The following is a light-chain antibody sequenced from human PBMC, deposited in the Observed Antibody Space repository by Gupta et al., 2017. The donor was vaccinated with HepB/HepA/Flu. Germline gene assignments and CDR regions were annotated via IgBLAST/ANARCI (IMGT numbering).Light chain of an antibody. V-gene: IGLV2-14*03. CDR3: SSYTSSSTPV. Sequence: QSALTQPASVSGSPGQSITISCTGTSSDVGYYNYVSSYQQHPGKAPQLMIFDVSNRPAGVSNRFSGSKSGNTASLTSSGLQAEDEAEYYCSSYTSSSTPVFGGGTKLTVL. CDR1: SSDVGYYNY. J-gene: IGLJ2*01. CDR2: DVS.